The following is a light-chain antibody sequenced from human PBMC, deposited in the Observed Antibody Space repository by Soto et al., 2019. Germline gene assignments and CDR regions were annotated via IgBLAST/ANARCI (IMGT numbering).Light chain of an antibody. CDR3: QQYGYLGT. V-gene: IGKV3-20*01. J-gene: IGKJ1*01. CDR2: DTS. Sequence: EIVLTQSPGTLPLSPGERATLSCRTSQTLSSSFLAWYQQRPGQAPRLLIYDTSTRAIDIPDRFSGSGSGTDFTLTISRLEPEDFAVYYCQQYGYLGTFGQGTKVEFK. CDR1: QTLSSSF.